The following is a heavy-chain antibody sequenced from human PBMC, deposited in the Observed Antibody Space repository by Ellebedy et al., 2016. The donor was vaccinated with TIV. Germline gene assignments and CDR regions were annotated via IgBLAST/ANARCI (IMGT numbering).Heavy chain of an antibody. D-gene: IGHD5-18*01. Sequence: MPSETLSLTCTVSGGSISSYYWSWTRQPPGKGLEWIGNIYYSGSTNYNPSLTSRVTISVDTSKNHFSLKLSSVTAAYTAVFYCASGFSYGLLAYWGQGTLVAVSS. CDR2: IYYSGST. CDR3: ASGFSYGLLAY. CDR1: GGSISSYY. V-gene: IGHV4-59*01. J-gene: IGHJ4*02.